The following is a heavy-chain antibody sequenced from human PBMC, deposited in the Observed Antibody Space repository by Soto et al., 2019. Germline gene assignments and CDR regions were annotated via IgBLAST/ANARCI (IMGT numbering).Heavy chain of an antibody. J-gene: IGHJ5*02. Sequence: ASVKVSCKASVYTFTSYDINWVRQATGQGLEWMGWMNPNSGNTGYAQKFQGRVTMTRNTSISTAYMELSSLRSEDTAVYYCARGGGSSIAARRFSWGQGTLVTVSS. CDR2: MNPNSGNT. CDR3: ARGGGSSIAARRFS. V-gene: IGHV1-8*01. CDR1: VYTFTSYD. D-gene: IGHD6-6*01.